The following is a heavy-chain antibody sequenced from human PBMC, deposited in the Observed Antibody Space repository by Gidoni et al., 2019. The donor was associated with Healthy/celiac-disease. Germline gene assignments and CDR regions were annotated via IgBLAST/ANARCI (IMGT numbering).Heavy chain of an antibody. D-gene: IGHD3-10*01. V-gene: IGHV1-18*04. Sequence: QVQLVQSGAEVKKPGASVKVSCKASGYTFTSYGISWVRQAPGHGLEWMGWISAYNGKTNYAQKLEGRVTMTTDTSTSTAYMELRSLRSDDTAVYYCARGCRFGELSFCAFDIWGQGTMVTVSS. CDR2: ISAYNGKT. CDR3: ARGCRFGELSFCAFDI. J-gene: IGHJ3*02. CDR1: GYTFTSYG.